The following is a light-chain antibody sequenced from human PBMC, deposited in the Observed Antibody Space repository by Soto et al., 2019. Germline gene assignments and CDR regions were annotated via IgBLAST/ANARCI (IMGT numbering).Light chain of an antibody. CDR2: VAS. V-gene: IGKV1-39*01. Sequence: DIQMSQSPYYLSVSLVDSLTLSCLASQYISTYLNWYQQKPGKAPKLLIYVASNLQSGVPSRFSGSGSGTDFTLTISSLQPEDSATYYCQKAYITPWTFGPGTKVDIK. CDR1: QYISTY. J-gene: IGKJ1*01. CDR3: QKAYITPWT.